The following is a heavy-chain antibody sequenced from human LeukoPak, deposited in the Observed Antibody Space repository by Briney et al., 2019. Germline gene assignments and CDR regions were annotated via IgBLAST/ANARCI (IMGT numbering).Heavy chain of an antibody. CDR2: IIPIFGTA. CDR1: GGTFSSYA. D-gene: IGHD6-13*01. Sequence: SVKVSCKASGGTFSSYAISWVRQAPGQGLEWMGGIIPIFGTANYAQKFQSRVTITTDESTSTAYMELSSLRSEDTAVYYCATPDRPYSSSWYYYYMDVWGKGTTVTVSS. J-gene: IGHJ6*03. CDR3: ATPDRPYSSSWYYYYMDV. V-gene: IGHV1-69*05.